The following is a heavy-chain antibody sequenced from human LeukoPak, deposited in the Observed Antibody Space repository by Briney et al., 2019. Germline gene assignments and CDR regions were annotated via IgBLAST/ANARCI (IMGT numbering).Heavy chain of an antibody. V-gene: IGHV1-69*13. Sequence: ASVKVSCKASGYTFSSFGISWVRQAPGQGLEWMGGIIPIFGAANFAQRFQGRVTITADESTSTAYMELSSLRSEDTAVYYCTRVTTDTEYYYYHYMDVWGKGTTVTISS. J-gene: IGHJ6*03. CDR3: TRVTTDTEYYYYHYMDV. CDR2: IIPIFGAA. D-gene: IGHD3-22*01. CDR1: GYTFSSFG.